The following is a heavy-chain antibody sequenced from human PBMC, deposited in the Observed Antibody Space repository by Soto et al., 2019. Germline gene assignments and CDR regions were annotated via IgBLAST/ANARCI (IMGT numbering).Heavy chain of an antibody. CDR2: ISSAGST. CDR3: ARDSSSEGMDV. V-gene: IGHV3-66*01. Sequence: ELQLVESGGGLVQPGGSLTLFCAASGFTVSSNYMSWVRQAPGKGLEWVSIISSAGSTYHADSVKGRFTISRDNSKNTLYLQMNSLRVEDTAVYYCARDSSSEGMDVWGQGTTVTVSS. D-gene: IGHD6-6*01. J-gene: IGHJ6*02. CDR1: GFTVSSNY.